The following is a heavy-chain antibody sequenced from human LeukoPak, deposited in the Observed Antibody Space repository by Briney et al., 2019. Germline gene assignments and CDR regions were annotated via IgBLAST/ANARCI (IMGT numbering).Heavy chain of an antibody. Sequence: PSETLSLTCTVSGGSISSYYWSWIRQPPGKGLEWIGYIYYSGSTYYNPSLKSRVTISVDTSKNQFSLKLSSVTAADTAVYYCARYIVLMVYARNWFDPWGQGTLVTVSS. CDR2: IYYSGST. V-gene: IGHV4-59*08. CDR1: GGSISSYY. CDR3: ARYIVLMVYARNWFDP. J-gene: IGHJ5*02. D-gene: IGHD2-8*01.